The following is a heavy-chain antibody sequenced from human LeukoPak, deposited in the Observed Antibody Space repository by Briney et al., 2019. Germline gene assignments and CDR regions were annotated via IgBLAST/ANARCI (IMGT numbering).Heavy chain of an antibody. CDR3: ARDGMRPHSSSLPNWFDP. V-gene: IGHV3-21*04. CDR1: GFTFSRHS. D-gene: IGHD6-13*01. J-gene: IGHJ5*02. CDR2: ISSSSSYI. Sequence: GASLPLSRAPSGFTFSRHSMRSVRHPPGEWVEWVSSISSSSSYISYAPSVKGRFTISKVHEKNSLYLQINCLPAQDTAVYYCARDGMRPHSSSLPNWFDPWGQGTLVTVSS.